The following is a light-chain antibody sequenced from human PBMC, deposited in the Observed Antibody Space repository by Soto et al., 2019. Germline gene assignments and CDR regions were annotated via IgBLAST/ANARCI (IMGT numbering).Light chain of an antibody. V-gene: IGKV1-5*03. CDR2: RAS. CDR3: QQYNSYSLT. J-gene: IGKJ4*01. Sequence: DIKMTQSPSTLSASVGDTVTITCRASQSISSWLAWYQQKPGKAPNLLIYRASSLQSGVPSRFSGSGSGTEFTLTISSLQPDDFAAYYCQQYNSYSLTFGGGTKVEIK. CDR1: QSISSW.